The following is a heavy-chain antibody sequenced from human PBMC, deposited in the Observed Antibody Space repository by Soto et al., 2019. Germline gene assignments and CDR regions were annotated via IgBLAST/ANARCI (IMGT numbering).Heavy chain of an antibody. V-gene: IGHV1-18*01. CDR2: INAYNGNT. Sequence: GASVKVSCKASGYTFTNFGVSWVRQAPGQGLEWMGWINAYNGNTNYAQNLQGRVTLTTDTSTSTAYMELRSLRSNDTAVYYCAMVDVYVTPSPQDVWGQGTTVTVS. J-gene: IGHJ6*02. CDR3: AMVDVYVTPSPQDV. D-gene: IGHD3-16*01. CDR1: GYTFTNFG.